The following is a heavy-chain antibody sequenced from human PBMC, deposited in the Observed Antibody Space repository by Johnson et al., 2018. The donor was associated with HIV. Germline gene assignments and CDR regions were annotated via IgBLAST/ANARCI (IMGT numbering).Heavy chain of an antibody. CDR1: GSTFSSYA. Sequence: QVQLVESGGGLVQPGGSLKLSCAASGSTFSSYAMHWVRQAPGKGLEWVAVISYDGSNKYYADSVKGRFTISRDNSKNTLYLQLNSLRAEDTAVYYCAREVPGKAFDIWGQGTMVTVSS. CDR3: AREVPGKAFDI. D-gene: IGHD2-2*01. CDR2: ISYDGSNK. J-gene: IGHJ3*02. V-gene: IGHV3-30-3*01.